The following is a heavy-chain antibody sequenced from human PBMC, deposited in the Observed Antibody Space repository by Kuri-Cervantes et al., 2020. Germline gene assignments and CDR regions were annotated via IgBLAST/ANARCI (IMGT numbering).Heavy chain of an antibody. V-gene: IGHV4-61*01. CDR1: GASVSSGNYY. Sequence: SETLSLTCTVSGASVSSGNYYWSWIRQPPGKGMEFIGFFHNSGSTNYSPSLKSRVTFSVDTSKNQFSLKLRSVTAADTAVYYCVRGSGWYRDYYYQKDVWGKGTTVTVSS. CDR2: FHNSGST. D-gene: IGHD6-19*01. CDR3: VRGSGWYRDYYYQKDV. J-gene: IGHJ6*03.